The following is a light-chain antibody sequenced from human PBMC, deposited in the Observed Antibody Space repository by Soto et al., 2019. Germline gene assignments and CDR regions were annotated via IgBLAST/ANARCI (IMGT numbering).Light chain of an antibody. CDR1: SSDIGNYDF. CDR3: CSYATSGTFV. V-gene: IGLV2-23*02. Sequence: QSALTQPASVSGSPGQSITISCTGTSSDIGNYDFVSWYQQVPGTAPKAMIYEVSSRPSGVSNRFSGSKSGNTASLTISGLQPEDEADYYCCSYATSGTFVFGTGTKVTVL. CDR2: EVS. J-gene: IGLJ1*01.